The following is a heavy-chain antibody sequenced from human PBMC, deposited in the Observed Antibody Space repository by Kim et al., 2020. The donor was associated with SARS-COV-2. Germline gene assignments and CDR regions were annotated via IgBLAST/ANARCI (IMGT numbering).Heavy chain of an antibody. CDR3: ARGGWLRSPGRNYYYYGMDV. CDR2: IIPIFGTA. D-gene: IGHD5-12*01. Sequence: ASVKVSCKASGGTFSSYAISWVRQAPGQGLEWMGGIIPIFGTANYAQKFQGRVTITADESTSTAYMELSSLRSEDTAVYYCARGGWLRSPGRNYYYYGMDVWGQGTTVTVSS. J-gene: IGHJ6*02. CDR1: GGTFSSYA. V-gene: IGHV1-69*13.